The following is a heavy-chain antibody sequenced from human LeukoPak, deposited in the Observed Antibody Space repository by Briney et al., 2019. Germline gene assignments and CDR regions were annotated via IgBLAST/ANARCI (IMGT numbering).Heavy chain of an antibody. CDR3: ARDKYSRDAFDI. D-gene: IGHD6-6*01. Sequence: SETLSLTCTVSGGSISSYYWSWIRQPPGKGLEWIGYIYYSESTNYNPSLKSRVTISVDTSKNQFSLKLSSVTAADTAVYYCARDKYSRDAFDIWGQGTMVTVSS. J-gene: IGHJ3*02. V-gene: IGHV4-59*01. CDR2: IYYSEST. CDR1: GGSISSYY.